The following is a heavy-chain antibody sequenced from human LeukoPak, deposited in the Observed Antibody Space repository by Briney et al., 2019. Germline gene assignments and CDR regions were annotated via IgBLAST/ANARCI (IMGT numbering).Heavy chain of an antibody. CDR3: AREVGYNWFDP. D-gene: IGHD3-10*01. J-gene: IGHJ5*02. V-gene: IGHV3-48*01. CDR1: GFTFSRHT. Sequence: GGFLRLSCADSGFTFSRHTMNWVRQAPGKGLEWISYISSSSDIIFYADSVKGRFTISRDNAKNSLYLQMNSLRAEDTAVYYCAREVGYNWFDPWGQGTLVTVSS. CDR2: ISSSSDII.